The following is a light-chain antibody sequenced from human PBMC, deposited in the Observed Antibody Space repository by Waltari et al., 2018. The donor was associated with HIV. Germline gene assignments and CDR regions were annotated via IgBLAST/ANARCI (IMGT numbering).Light chain of an antibody. CDR1: QSVSTY. CDR2: DAS. J-gene: IGKJ4*01. CDR3: QQRSDWPRST. V-gene: IGKV3-11*01. Sequence: EIVLTQSPATLSLSPGERATLSCRASQSVSTYLAWYQQRPGQAPRLLIYDASSRATGIPARFSGSGSGTDFTLTISSLEPADFAVYYCQQRSDWPRSTFGGGTKVEI.